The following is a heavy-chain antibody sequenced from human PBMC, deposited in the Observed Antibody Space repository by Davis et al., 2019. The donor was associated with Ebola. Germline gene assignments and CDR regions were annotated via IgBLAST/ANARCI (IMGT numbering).Heavy chain of an antibody. CDR3: ARRGYCSSSSCHSDS. J-gene: IGHJ4*02. CDR2: IYYSGST. D-gene: IGHD2-2*01. CDR1: GGSISSSSYY. V-gene: IGHV4-39*07. Sequence: SETLSLTCTVSGGSISSSSYYWGWIRQPPGKGLEWIGTIYYSGSTYYNPSLKSRVTISIDTSRNQFSLKMSSVTDADTAVYYCARRGYCSSSSCHSDSWGQGTLVTVSS.